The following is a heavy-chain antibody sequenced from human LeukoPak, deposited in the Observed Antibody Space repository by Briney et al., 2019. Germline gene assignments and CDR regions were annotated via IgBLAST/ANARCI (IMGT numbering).Heavy chain of an antibody. V-gene: IGHV4-4*07. J-gene: IGHJ4*02. D-gene: IGHD1-26*01. CDR3: AREGHSGSQFDH. CDR2: IYSSGST. Sequence: SETLSLTCTVSGGSISLYYWSWIRQSAGRGLEWVGRIYSSGSTNYNPALKSRVTMSVDMSKNHFSLKLSSVTAADTAMYYCAREGHSGSQFDHWGQGALVIVSS. CDR1: GGSISLYY.